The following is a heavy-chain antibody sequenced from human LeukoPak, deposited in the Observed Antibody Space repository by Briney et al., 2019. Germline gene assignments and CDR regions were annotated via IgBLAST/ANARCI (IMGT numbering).Heavy chain of an antibody. V-gene: IGHV4-34*01. CDR3: ARSIRGYSYPSVGY. Sequence: PSETLSLTCAVYGGSFSGYYWSWIRQPPGKGLEWIGEINHSGSTNYNPSLKSRVTISVDTSKNQFSLKLSSVTAADTAVYYCARSIRGYSYPSVGYWGQGTLVTVSS. D-gene: IGHD5-18*01. CDR2: INHSGST. J-gene: IGHJ4*02. CDR1: GGSFSGYY.